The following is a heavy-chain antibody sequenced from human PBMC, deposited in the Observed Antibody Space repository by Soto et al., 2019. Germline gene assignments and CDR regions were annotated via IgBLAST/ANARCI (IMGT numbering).Heavy chain of an antibody. J-gene: IGHJ4*02. V-gene: IGHV1-69*06. D-gene: IGHD1-26*01. CDR3: ARAIKRWEVNYYFDF. CDR1: GSTFNNFA. CDR2: IVVDSNTA. Sequence: QVVLLQSGAEVKEPGSSVRVSCQVSGSTFNNFAFSWVRQAPGHGPEWMGGIVVDSNTAEYSQRFQDRVTITAATSTDTLYMGLGSLTFEDTAVYYCARAIKRWEVNYYFDFWGQGTLVTVSS.